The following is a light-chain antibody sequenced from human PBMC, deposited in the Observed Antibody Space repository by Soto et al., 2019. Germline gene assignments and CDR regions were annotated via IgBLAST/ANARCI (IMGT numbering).Light chain of an antibody. CDR1: QGISRF. CDR2: AAS. J-gene: IGKJ1*01. CDR3: QKYNTVPRT. Sequence: DIQMTQSPSSLSASVGDRVTITCRASQGISRFLAWYQQIPGKVPKLLIYAASILQSGVPPRFSGSGFWTDFTLTISSLQPEDVATYNCQKYNTVPRTFGQGTKVEI. V-gene: IGKV1-27*01.